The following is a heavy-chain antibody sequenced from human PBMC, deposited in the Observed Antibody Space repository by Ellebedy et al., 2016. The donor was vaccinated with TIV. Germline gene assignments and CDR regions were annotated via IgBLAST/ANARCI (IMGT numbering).Heavy chain of an antibody. CDR3: ARGIVVVVAAKDYYYYGMDV. V-gene: IGHV1-69*13. CDR1: GGTFSSYA. J-gene: IGHJ6*02. Sequence: AASVKVSCKASGGTFSSYAISWVRQAPGQGLEWMGGIIPIFGTANYAQKFQGRVTITADESTSTAYMELSSLRSEDTAVYYCARGIVVVVAAKDYYYYGMDVWGQGTTVTVSS. CDR2: IIPIFGTA. D-gene: IGHD2-15*01.